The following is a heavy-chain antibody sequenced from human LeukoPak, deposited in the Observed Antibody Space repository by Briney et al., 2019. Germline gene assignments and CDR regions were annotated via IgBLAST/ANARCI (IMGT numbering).Heavy chain of an antibody. J-gene: IGHJ4*02. Sequence: SGGSLRLSCAASGFTVTSNYMSSVRQAPGKGLEWVSVMYSGGSTYYADSVKGRFTISRDNSKNTLYLQMNSLRAEDAAVYYCARGLWASRADWGQGTLVSV. CDR2: MYSGGST. D-gene: IGHD7-27*01. V-gene: IGHV3-53*01. CDR1: GFTVTSNY. CDR3: ARGLWASRAD.